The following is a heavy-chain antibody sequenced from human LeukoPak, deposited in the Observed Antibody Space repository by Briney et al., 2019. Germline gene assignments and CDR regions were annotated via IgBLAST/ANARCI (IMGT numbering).Heavy chain of an antibody. CDR1: GFTFRSYW. Sequence: GGSLRLSCAASGFTFRSYWMSWVRQAPGKGLEWVANIKQDGSEKYYVDSVKGRFTISRDNSKNTLYLQMNSLRAEDTAVYYCAKDSRRWLVRNYFDYWGQGTLVTVSS. J-gene: IGHJ4*02. CDR3: AKDSRRWLVRNYFDY. V-gene: IGHV3-7*01. CDR2: IKQDGSEK. D-gene: IGHD6-19*01.